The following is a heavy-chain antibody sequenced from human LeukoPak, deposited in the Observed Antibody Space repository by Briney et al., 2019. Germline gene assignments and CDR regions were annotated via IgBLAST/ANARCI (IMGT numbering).Heavy chain of an antibody. J-gene: IGHJ3*02. CDR3: ARLKAVRGSMLRAFDI. V-gene: IGHV5-51*01. Sequence: GESLKISCKGSGYSFTSYWIGWVRQMPGKGLEWMGIIYPGDSDTRYSPSFQGRVTMSADRSISTAYLQWSSLRASDTAIYYCARLKAVRGSMLRAFDIWGQGTMVTISS. CDR2: IYPGDSDT. D-gene: IGHD3-10*01. CDR1: GYSFTSYW.